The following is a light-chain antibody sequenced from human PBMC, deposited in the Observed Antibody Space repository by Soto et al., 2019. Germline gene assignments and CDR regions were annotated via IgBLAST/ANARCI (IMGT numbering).Light chain of an antibody. J-gene: IGLJ1*01. CDR3: YSFTTSDTYV. CDR2: EVS. V-gene: IGLV2-18*02. Sequence: QSALTQPPSVSGSPGQSVTISCSGTSSDVGSYNHVSWYQQAPGTAPKLMIYEVSNRPSGVPDRFSGSKSGNTASLTFSGLQPEDEADYYCYSFTTSDTYVFGTGTKVTVL. CDR1: SSDVGSYNH.